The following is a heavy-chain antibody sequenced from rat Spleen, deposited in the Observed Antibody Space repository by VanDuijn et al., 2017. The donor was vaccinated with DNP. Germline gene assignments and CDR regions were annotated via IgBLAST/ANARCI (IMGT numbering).Heavy chain of an antibody. V-gene: IGHV5-20*01. CDR2: ISSDGCTT. J-gene: IGHJ2*01. CDR3: TTGYYSS. Sequence: EVQLVESGGGLVQPGRSLKLSCAASGFTFSDYYMAWVRQAPTKGLEWVASISSDGCTTYYGDSVKGRFTISRDNAKSTLYLQMDSLRSEDTATYYCTTGYYSSWGQGVMVTVSS. D-gene: IGHD1-2*01. CDR1: GFTFSDYY.